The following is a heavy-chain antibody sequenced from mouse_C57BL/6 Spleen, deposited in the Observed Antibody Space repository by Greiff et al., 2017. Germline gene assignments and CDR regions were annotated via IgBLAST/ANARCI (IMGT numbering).Heavy chain of an antibody. Sequence: VQLQESGAELARPGASVKMSCKASGYTFTSYTMHWVKQRPGKGLEWIGYINPSSGYTKYNQKFKDKATLTADKSSSTAYMQLSILTSEDSAVYYCTRGRYSNPMDYWGQGTSGTVSS. J-gene: IGHJ4*01. D-gene: IGHD2-5*01. CDR1: GYTFTSYT. V-gene: IGHV1-4*01. CDR2: INPSSGYT. CDR3: TRGRYSNPMDY.